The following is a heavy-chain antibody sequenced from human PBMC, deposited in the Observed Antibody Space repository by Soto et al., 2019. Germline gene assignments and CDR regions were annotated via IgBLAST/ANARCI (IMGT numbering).Heavy chain of an antibody. Sequence: EVQLLESGGGLVQPGGSLRLSCAASGFTFSSYAMSWVRQAPGKGLEWVSAISGSGGSTYYADSVKGRFTISRDNSKNTVYLQMNSVRAADTAVCYCAKMPHSGSCCLDAFDIWCQGTRVTVSS. CDR3: AKMPHSGSCCLDAFDI. V-gene: IGHV3-23*01. CDR1: GFTFSSYA. CDR2: ISGSGGST. J-gene: IGHJ3*02. D-gene: IGHD6-13*01.